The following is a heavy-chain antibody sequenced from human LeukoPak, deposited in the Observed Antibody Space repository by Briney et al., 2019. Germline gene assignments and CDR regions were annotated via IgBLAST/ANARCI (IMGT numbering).Heavy chain of an antibody. V-gene: IGHV1-46*01. CDR3: ARVTGGANFDH. J-gene: IGHJ4*02. CDR1: GYTFTRYY. D-gene: IGHD1-14*01. Sequence: ASVKVFCKASGYTFTRYYIHWVRQAPGQGLEWMGVINPGSGNTNYAQKFQDRVTMTRDTSTGTVYMELSSLRSEDTAVYFCARVTGGANFDHWGPGTLVTVSS. CDR2: INPGSGNT.